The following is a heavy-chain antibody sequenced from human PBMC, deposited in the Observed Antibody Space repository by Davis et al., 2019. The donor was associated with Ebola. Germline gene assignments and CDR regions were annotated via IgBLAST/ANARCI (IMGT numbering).Heavy chain of an antibody. CDR1: GGSISSTSYF. CDR2: IYYSGST. V-gene: IGHV4-39*01. J-gene: IGHJ4*02. CDR3: ARALLRSFDS. Sequence: SETLSLTCTVSGGSISSTSYFWGWIRQPPGKGLEWIGTIYYSGSTYYNLYLKSRVTISVDTSKNQFYLTLSSVTAADTAVYYCARALLRSFDSWGQGTLVTVSS.